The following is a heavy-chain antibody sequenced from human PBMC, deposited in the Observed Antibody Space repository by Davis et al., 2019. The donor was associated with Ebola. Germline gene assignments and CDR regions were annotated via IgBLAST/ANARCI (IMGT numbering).Heavy chain of an antibody. CDR2: IYYSGST. Sequence: PSETLSLTCTVSGGSVSSGSYYWSWIRQPPGKGLEWIGYIYYSGSTNYNPSLKSRVTISVDTSKNQFSLKLSSVTAADTAVYYCARERRDGYKRRWFDPWGQGTLVTVSS. D-gene: IGHD5-24*01. J-gene: IGHJ5*02. CDR3: ARERRDGYKRRWFDP. CDR1: GGSVSSGSYY. V-gene: IGHV4-61*01.